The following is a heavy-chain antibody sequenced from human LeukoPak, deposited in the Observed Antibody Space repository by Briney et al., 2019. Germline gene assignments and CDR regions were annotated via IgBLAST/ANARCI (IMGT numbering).Heavy chain of an antibody. D-gene: IGHD3-3*01. J-gene: IGHJ4*02. CDR1: GFTFSSYA. CDR2: ISGSGGST. V-gene: IGHV3-23*01. CDR3: AKIVREYDFWSGYYAY. Sequence: GGSLRLSCAASGFTFSSYAMGWVRQAPGKGLEWVSAISGSGGSTYYADSVKGRFTISRDNSKNTLYLQMNSLRAEDTAVYYCAKIVREYDFWSGYYAYWGQGTLVTVSS.